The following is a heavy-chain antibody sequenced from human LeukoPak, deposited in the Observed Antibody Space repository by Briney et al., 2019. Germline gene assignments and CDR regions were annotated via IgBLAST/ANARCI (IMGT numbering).Heavy chain of an antibody. CDR2: ISGSGGST. J-gene: IGHJ4*02. V-gene: IGHV3-23*01. CDR3: AKAPRWFGELAE. Sequence: GGSLRLSCAASGFTFSSYAMSWVRQAPGKGLEWVSAISGSGGSTYYADSVKGRFTISRDNTKNTLYLQMNSLRAEDTAVYYCAKAPRWFGELAEWGQGTLVTVSS. D-gene: IGHD3-10*01. CDR1: GFTFSSYA.